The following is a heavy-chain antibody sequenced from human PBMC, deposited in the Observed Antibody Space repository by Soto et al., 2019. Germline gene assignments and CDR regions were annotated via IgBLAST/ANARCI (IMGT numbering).Heavy chain of an antibody. CDR1: GGTFSSYA. J-gene: IGHJ5*02. CDR3: ARVAYYYGSGSYRGWFDP. Sequence: ASVKVSCKASGGTFSSYAISWVRQAPGQGLEWMGGIIPIFGTANYAQKFQGRVTITADESTSTAYMELSSLRSEDTAVYYCARVAYYYGSGSYRGWFDPWGQGTLVTVSS. D-gene: IGHD3-10*01. CDR2: IIPIFGTA. V-gene: IGHV1-69*13.